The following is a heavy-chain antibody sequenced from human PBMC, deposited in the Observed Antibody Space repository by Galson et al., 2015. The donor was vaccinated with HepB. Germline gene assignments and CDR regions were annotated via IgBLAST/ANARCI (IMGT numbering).Heavy chain of an antibody. J-gene: IGHJ4*02. Sequence: SLRLSCAASGFTLSNYGMHWVRQAPGKGLEWVAFIRYDGSNKYYADSVKGRFTMYRDNSKNTLDLQMNSLRAEDTAMYYCAKTSGNYYYFDYWGQGTLVTVSS. V-gene: IGHV3-30*02. CDR1: GFTLSNYG. D-gene: IGHD1-26*01. CDR2: IRYDGSNK. CDR3: AKTSGNYYYFDY.